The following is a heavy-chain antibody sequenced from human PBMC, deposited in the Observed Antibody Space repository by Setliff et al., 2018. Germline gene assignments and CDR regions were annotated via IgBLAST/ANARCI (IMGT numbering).Heavy chain of an antibody. Sequence: GGSLRLSCATSGFTLSDYSMDWVRQAPGKGLDWVASVRFDGSYKVYADSVKGRFTISRDNSRNTLYLQVNSLRGEDTAVYYCARDPIGPFLCNMDGWGKGTTVTVSS. J-gene: IGHJ6*03. V-gene: IGHV3-30*02. D-gene: IGHD3-16*01. CDR2: VRFDGSYK. CDR3: ARDPIGPFLCNMDG. CDR1: GFTLSDYS.